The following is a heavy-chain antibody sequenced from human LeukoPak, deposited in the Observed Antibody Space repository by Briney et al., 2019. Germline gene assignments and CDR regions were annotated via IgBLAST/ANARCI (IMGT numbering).Heavy chain of an antibody. Sequence: ASVKVSCKASGYTFTDYYMHWVRQAPGQGFEWMGWINPNDGDTNYAQKFPGRVTMTRDTSISTAHMEVSRLRSDDTAVYYCARANFLYCSSSTCLFDYWDQGTLVTVSS. J-gene: IGHJ4*02. D-gene: IGHD2-2*01. CDR1: GYTFTDYY. CDR3: ARANFLYCSSSTCLFDY. CDR2: INPNDGDT. V-gene: IGHV1-2*02.